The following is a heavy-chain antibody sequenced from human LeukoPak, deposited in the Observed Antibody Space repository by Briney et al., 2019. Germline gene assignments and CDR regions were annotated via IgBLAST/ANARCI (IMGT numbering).Heavy chain of an antibody. J-gene: IGHJ5*02. CDR3: AKGRPLWFGELLSWFDP. D-gene: IGHD3-10*01. CDR1: GITFSSYG. V-gene: IGHV3-23*01. Sequence: GGSLRLSCAASGITFSSYGMSWVRQAPGKGLEWVSSISSTGGTTYYADSVKGRFTISRDNAKNSLYLQMNSLRAEDTALYYCAKGRPLWFGELLSWFDPWGQGTLVTVSS. CDR2: ISSTGGTT.